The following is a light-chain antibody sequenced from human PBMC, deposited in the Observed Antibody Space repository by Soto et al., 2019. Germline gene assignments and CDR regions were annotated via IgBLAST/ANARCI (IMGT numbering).Light chain of an antibody. V-gene: IGLV2-14*01. Sequence: QSALTQPPSVSGSPGQSITISCTGTSSDVGGYNYVSWYQQHPGKAPKLMIYDVSNRPSGVSHRFSGSTSGNTASLNITGPQADDEADYYCSSYYRGSNPVVFGGGTKLTVL. CDR2: DVS. CDR1: SSDVGGYNY. CDR3: SSYYRGSNPVV. J-gene: IGLJ2*01.